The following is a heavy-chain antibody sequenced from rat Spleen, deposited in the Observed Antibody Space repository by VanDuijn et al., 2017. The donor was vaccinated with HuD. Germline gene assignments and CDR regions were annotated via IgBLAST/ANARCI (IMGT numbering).Heavy chain of an antibody. CDR2: IWNTGGT. D-gene: IGHD1-7*01. V-gene: IGHV2-41*01. J-gene: IGHJ2*01. Sequence: QVQLKESGPGLVQPSQTLSLTCTVAGFSLTSYNVHWVRQPPGKGLEWMGVIWNTGGTRYKSALKSRLSISRDTSKSQVFLKMNSLQTEDTGMYFGASSYYWGQGVMVTVSS. CDR3: ASSYY. CDR1: GFSLTSYN.